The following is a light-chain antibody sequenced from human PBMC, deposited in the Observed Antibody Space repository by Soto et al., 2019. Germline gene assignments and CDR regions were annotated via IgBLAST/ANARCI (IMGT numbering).Light chain of an antibody. CDR2: GTY. CDR3: QQYDNWPPFT. Sequence: EIVMTQSPATLSVSPGDTVTLSCRASQSVSSNLAWYQQKPGQAPKLLIYGTYTRATGIPARFSGSGSGTECTLTISSLQSEDLAVYYCQQYDNWPPFTFGPGTQVDLK. J-gene: IGKJ3*01. CDR1: QSVSSN. V-gene: IGKV3D-15*01.